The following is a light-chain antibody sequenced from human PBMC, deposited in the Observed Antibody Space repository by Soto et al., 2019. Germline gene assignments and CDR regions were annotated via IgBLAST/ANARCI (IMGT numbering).Light chain of an antibody. Sequence: EIVLTQSPATLSLSPGERATLSCRASQSVSGYLAWYQQKPGQAPRLLIYDTSNRATCIPSRFSGSGSGTDFTLTICSLEPEDFAVYYCHQRRNRPFTFGGGNKVQIK. CDR3: HQRRNRPFT. V-gene: IGKV3-11*01. J-gene: IGKJ4*01. CDR2: DTS. CDR1: QSVSGY.